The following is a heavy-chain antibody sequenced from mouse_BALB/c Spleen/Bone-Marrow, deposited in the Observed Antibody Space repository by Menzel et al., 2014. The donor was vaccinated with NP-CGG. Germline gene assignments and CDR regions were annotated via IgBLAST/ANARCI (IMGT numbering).Heavy chain of an antibody. D-gene: IGHD4-1*01. J-gene: IGHJ4*01. Sequence: VHVKQSGAELVKPGASVKLSCTASGFNIKDTYMHWVKQGPEQGLEWIGRIDPANGNTKYDPKFQGKATITADTSSNTAYLQLSSLTSEDTAVYYCARWEYYAMDYWGQGTSVTVPS. CDR2: IDPANGNT. CDR1: GFNIKDTY. V-gene: IGHV14-3*02. CDR3: ARWEYYAMDY.